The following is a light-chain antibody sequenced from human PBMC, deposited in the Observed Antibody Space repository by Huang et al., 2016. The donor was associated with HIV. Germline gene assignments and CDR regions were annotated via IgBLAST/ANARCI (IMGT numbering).Light chain of an antibody. CDR2: LGS. CDR1: QSLLHSNGYYY. Sequence: VMTQSPLSLSVTPGEPASISCRSSQSLLHSNGYYYLDWYGQKPGQSPQLLIYLGSYRASGVPDRFSGGGSGTDFTLKISRVEADDVGIYYCMQALQTPWTFGQGTKVAIK. V-gene: IGKV2-28*01. J-gene: IGKJ1*01. CDR3: MQALQTPWT.